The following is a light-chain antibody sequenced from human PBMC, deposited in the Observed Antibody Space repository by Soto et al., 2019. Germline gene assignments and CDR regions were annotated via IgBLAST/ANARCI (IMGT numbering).Light chain of an antibody. J-gene: IGKJ5*01. CDR2: AAS. V-gene: IGKV1-39*01. CDR1: QSISTY. CDR3: QQSYSTLIT. Sequence: DIQMTQSASSLSASVGDRVTITCRASQSISTYLNWYQQKPGKAPKLLSYAASSLQSGVPSRVSGSGSGTDFTLTISSLKPEDFETYYCQQSYSTLITFGQGTRLEIK.